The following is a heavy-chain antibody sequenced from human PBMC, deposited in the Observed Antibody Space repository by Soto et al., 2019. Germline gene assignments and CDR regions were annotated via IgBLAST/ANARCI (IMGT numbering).Heavy chain of an antibody. V-gene: IGHV1-18*01. CDR1: AYTFTSKG. J-gene: IGHJ6*02. D-gene: IGHD5-18*01. CDR2: ISAYNGNT. Sequence: AACRASAYTFTSKGISWVRQATGQGLEWMGWISAYNGNTNYAQKLQGRVTMTTDTSTSTAYMELRSLRSDDTAVYYCARTLQANRVDTAMAYYYYGMDVWGQGTTVTVSS. CDR3: ARTLQANRVDTAMAYYYYGMDV.